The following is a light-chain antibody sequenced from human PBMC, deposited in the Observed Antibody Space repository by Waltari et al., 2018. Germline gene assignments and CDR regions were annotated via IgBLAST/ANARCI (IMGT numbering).Light chain of an antibody. J-gene: IGLJ1*01. CDR3: CSYAGRGTYV. CDR1: TSDVRSYDL. V-gene: IGLV2-23*02. Sequence: QSDLTQPASVSGTPGQSITIPCSGTTSDVRSYDLFSWYQQHPGEAPKLLICEVFKRPPDTSSRFSGAKSGSTASLTISGLQPEDEADYYCCSYAGRGTYVFGSGTKVTVL. CDR2: EVF.